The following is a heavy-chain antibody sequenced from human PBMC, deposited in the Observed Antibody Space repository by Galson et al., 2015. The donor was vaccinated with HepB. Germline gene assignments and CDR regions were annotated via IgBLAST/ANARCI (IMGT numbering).Heavy chain of an antibody. D-gene: IGHD3-22*01. J-gene: IGHJ3*02. CDR1: GFTFSSYS. CDR2: ISSSSSYI. Sequence: SLRLSCAASGFTFSSYSMNWVRQAPGKGLEWVSSISSSSSYIYYADSVKGRFTISRDNAKNSLYLQMNSLRAEDTAVYYCARDMAGDPMIDGDAFDIWGQGTMVTVSS. CDR3: ARDMAGDPMIDGDAFDI. V-gene: IGHV3-21*01.